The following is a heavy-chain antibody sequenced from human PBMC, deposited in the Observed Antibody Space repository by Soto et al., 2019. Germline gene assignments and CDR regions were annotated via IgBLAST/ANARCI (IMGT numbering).Heavy chain of an antibody. Sequence: SETLSLTCTVSGGSISSGGYYWSWIRQHPGKGLEWIGYIYYSGSTYYNPSLKSRVTISVDTSKNQFSLKLSSVTAADTAVYYCARGDFWSGYFWFDPWGQGTLVTVSS. D-gene: IGHD3-3*01. J-gene: IGHJ5*02. CDR3: ARGDFWSGYFWFDP. V-gene: IGHV4-31*03. CDR1: GGSISSGGYY. CDR2: IYYSGST.